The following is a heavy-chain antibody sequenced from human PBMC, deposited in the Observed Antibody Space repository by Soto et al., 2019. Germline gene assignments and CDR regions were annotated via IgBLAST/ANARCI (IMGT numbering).Heavy chain of an antibody. CDR2: IYYRVNT. CDR3: ARSAKYYYDRSGYYPTHPFDS. Sequence: SETLSLTCTVSGGPFSHGAYYCSWILHLPGKGLEWIGYIYYRVNTEYNPSLRSRVIISIDTSKNQFSLRLNSVNAADTALYYCARSAKYYYDRSGYYPTHPFDSWGQGTPVTASS. CDR1: GGPFSHGAYY. V-gene: IGHV4-31*03. D-gene: IGHD3-22*01. J-gene: IGHJ5*01.